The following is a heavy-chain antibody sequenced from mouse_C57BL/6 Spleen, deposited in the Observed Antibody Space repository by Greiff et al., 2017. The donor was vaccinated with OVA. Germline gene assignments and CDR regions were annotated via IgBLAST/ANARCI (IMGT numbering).Heavy chain of an antibody. J-gene: IGHJ4*01. V-gene: IGHV3-6*01. Sequence: DVQLQESGPGLVKPSQSLSLTCSVTGYSITSGYYWNWIRQFPGNKLEWMGYISYDGSNNYNPSLKNRISITRDTSKNQFFLKLNSVTTEDTATYYCARSNSNGAMDYWGQGTSVTVSS. D-gene: IGHD2-5*01. CDR3: ARSNSNGAMDY. CDR1: GYSITSGYY. CDR2: ISYDGSN.